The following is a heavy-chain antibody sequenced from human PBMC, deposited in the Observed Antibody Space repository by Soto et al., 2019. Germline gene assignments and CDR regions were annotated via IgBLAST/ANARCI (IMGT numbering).Heavy chain of an antibody. Sequence: SETLSLTCTVSGGSISSYYWSWIRQPPGKGLEWIGYIYYIGTTNYNPSLKSRVTISVDTSKNQISLKLTSVTAADTAVYYCARDVGYCDIPFDSWGQGTRVTDSS. D-gene: IGHD2-21*02. CDR1: GGSISSYY. CDR3: ARDVGYCDIPFDS. CDR2: IYYIGTT. V-gene: IGHV4-59*01. J-gene: IGHJ4*02.